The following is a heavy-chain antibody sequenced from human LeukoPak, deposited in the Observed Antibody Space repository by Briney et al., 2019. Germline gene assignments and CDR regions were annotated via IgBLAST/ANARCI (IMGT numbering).Heavy chain of an antibody. Sequence: GGSLRLSCAASGFTFSSYAMSWVRQAPGKGLEWVSAISGSGGSTYYADSVKGRFTISRDNSKNTLYLQMNSLRAEDTAVYHCAKTGERGDYYYYGMDVWGQGTTVTVSS. V-gene: IGHV3-23*01. CDR2: ISGSGGST. J-gene: IGHJ6*02. CDR1: GFTFSSYA. CDR3: AKTGERGDYYYYGMDV. D-gene: IGHD7-27*01.